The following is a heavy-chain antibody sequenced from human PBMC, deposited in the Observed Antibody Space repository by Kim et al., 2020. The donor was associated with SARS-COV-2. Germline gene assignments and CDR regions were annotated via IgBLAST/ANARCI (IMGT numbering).Heavy chain of an antibody. J-gene: IGHJ3*02. Sequence: YNPSLKSRVTISVDTSKNQFSLKLSSVTAADTAVYYCARDFVVTTGAFDIWGQGTMVTVSS. CDR3: ARDFVVTTGAFDI. D-gene: IGHD2-21*02. V-gene: IGHV4-31*02.